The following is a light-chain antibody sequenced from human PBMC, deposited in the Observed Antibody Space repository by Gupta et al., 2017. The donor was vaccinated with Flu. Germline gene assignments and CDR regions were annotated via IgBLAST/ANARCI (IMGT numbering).Light chain of an antibody. Sequence: GQTGRITGSGDAVPRKYAYWYQQKSAQAPVLVIYEDRKRPAGIPERFSGSRSGTTATVTISGDQVEDEADYYCYSTDRSNYHRVFGGGTKLTVL. CDR3: YSTDRSNYHRV. CDR1: AVPRKY. CDR2: EDR. V-gene: IGLV3-10*01. J-gene: IGLJ3*02.